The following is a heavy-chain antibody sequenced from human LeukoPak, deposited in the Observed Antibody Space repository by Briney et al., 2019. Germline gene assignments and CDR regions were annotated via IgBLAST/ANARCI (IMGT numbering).Heavy chain of an antibody. CDR1: GGSIRSYY. V-gene: IGHV4-59*08. J-gene: IGHJ4*02. CDR2: IYYSGST. D-gene: IGHD1-20*01. CDR3: ARYVYTWNFDY. Sequence: SETLSLTCNVSGGSIRSYYWSWIRQPPGKGLEWIGYIYYSGSTNYNPSLKSRVTISVDTSKNDFSLKLSSVTAADTAVYYCARYVYTWNFDYWGQGTLVTVSS.